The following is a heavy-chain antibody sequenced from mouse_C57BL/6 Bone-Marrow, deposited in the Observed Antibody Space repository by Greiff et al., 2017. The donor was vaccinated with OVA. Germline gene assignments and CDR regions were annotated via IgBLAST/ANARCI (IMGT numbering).Heavy chain of an antibody. CDR1: GYTFTSYW. CDR2: IDPSDSET. D-gene: IGHD1-1*01. Sequence: QVQLQQPGAELVRPGSSVKLSCKASGYTFTSYWMHWVKQRPIQGLEWIGNIDPSDSETHYNQKFKDKATLTVDKSSSTAYMQLSSLTSEDSAVYYCARPDYYGSSLFAYWGQGTLVTVSA. V-gene: IGHV1-52*01. J-gene: IGHJ3*01. CDR3: ARPDYYGSSLFAY.